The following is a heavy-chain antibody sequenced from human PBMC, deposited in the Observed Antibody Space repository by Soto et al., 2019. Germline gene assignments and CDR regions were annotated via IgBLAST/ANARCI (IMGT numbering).Heavy chain of an antibody. CDR1: GFTFSSYS. V-gene: IGHV3-21*01. Sequence: LRLSCAASGFTFSSYSMNWVRQAPGKGLEWVSSISSSSSYIYYADSVKGRFTISRDNAKNSLYLQMNSLRAEDTAVYYCARDYDFWIYGMDVWGQGTTVTVSS. D-gene: IGHD3-3*01. CDR2: ISSSSSYI. CDR3: ARDYDFWIYGMDV. J-gene: IGHJ6*02.